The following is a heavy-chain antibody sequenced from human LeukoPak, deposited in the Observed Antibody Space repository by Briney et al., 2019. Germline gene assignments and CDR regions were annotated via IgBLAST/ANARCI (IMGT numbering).Heavy chain of an antibody. Sequence: SETLSLTCTVSGGSISGYYWSWIRQPAGKGLEWIGRIYTSGSTNYNPSLKSRITMSVDTSMNQFSLKLSSVTAADTAVYYCARQDTGDGRAFDIWGQGTMVTVSS. CDR2: IYTSGST. D-gene: IGHD7-27*01. J-gene: IGHJ3*02. CDR3: ARQDTGDGRAFDI. CDR1: GGSISGYY. V-gene: IGHV4-4*07.